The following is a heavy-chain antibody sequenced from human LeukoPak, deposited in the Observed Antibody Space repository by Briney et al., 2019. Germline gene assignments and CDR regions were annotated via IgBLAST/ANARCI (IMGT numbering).Heavy chain of an antibody. CDR2: IYISGST. D-gene: IGHD3-10*01. CDR1: GGSISGGGYY. J-gene: IGHJ6*03. CDR3: ARGRSDGSGSYYRRPPDYYYYYYMDV. Sequence: SETLSLTCTVSGGSISGGGYYWSWIRQPAGKGLEWIGRIYISGSTNYNPSLKSRVTISVDTSKNQFSLKLSSVTAADTAVYYCARGRSDGSGSYYRRPPDYYYYYYMDVWGKGTTVTVSS. V-gene: IGHV4-61*02.